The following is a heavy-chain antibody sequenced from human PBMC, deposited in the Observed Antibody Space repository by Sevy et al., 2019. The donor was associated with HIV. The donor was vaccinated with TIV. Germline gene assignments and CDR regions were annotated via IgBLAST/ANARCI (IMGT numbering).Heavy chain of an antibody. CDR2: ISYDGSNK. D-gene: IGHD6-13*01. CDR1: GFTFSSYG. CDR3: ARDDSSRENWFDP. V-gene: IGHV3-30*03. J-gene: IGHJ5*02. Sequence: GGSLRLSCAASGFTFSSYGMHWVRQAPGKGLEWVAVISYDGSNKYYADSVKGRFTISRDNSKNTLYLQMNSLRAEDTAVYYCARDDSSRENWFDPWGQGTLVTVSS.